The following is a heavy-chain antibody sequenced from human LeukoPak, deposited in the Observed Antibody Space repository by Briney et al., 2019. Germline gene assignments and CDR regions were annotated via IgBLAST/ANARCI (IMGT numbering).Heavy chain of an antibody. CDR1: GGTFSSYA. J-gene: IGHJ1*01. D-gene: IGHD3-22*01. CDR2: IIPIFGTA. CDR3: ASRHYYYDSSGYYRIKKYFQH. Sequence: ASVKVSCKASGGTFSSYAISWVRQAPGQGLEWMGGIIPIFGTANYAQKFQGRVTITADKSTSTAYMELSSLRSEDTAVYYCASRHYYYDSSGYYRIKKYFQHWGQGTLVTVSS. V-gene: IGHV1-69*06.